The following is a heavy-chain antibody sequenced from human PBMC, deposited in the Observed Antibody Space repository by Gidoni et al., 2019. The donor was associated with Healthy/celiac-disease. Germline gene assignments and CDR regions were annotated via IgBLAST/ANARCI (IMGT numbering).Heavy chain of an antibody. D-gene: IGHD3-3*01. Sequence: EVQLVESGGGVVQPGGSLRLSCAASGFTFSSYSMNWVRQAPGKGLEWVSYISSSSSTIYYADSVKGRFTISRDNAKNSLYLQMNSLRDEDTAVYYCARDRDDFWSGYWIRFDYWGQGTLVTVSS. CDR2: ISSSSSTI. V-gene: IGHV3-48*02. CDR3: ARDRDDFWSGYWIRFDY. J-gene: IGHJ4*02. CDR1: GFTFSSYS.